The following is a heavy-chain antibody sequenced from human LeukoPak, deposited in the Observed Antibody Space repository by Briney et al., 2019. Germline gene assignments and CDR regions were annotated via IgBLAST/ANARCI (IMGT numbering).Heavy chain of an antibody. Sequence: GGSLRLSCVASGFTFSSYSMNWVRQAPGKGLEWVSSISSSSSYIYYAGSVKGRFTISRDNAKNSLYLQMKSPRAEDTAVYYCARERDASDAFDIWGQGTMVTVSS. D-gene: IGHD5-24*01. CDR2: ISSSSSYI. CDR1: GFTFSSYS. CDR3: ARERDASDAFDI. J-gene: IGHJ3*02. V-gene: IGHV3-21*01.